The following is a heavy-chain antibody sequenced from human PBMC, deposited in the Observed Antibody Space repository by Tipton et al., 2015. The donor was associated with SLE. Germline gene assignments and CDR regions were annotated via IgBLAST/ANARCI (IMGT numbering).Heavy chain of an antibody. CDR2: IYYTGNT. J-gene: IGHJ4*02. D-gene: IGHD3-22*01. Sequence: TLSLTCTVSGGSISNYYWSWIRQSPGKGLEWIGNIYYTGNTFYNPSLRSRVTISVDTSKNQFSLSLMSMTAADTAVYYCARQSLPYSSVSDPRSVFTYWGQGILVTVSS. CDR1: GGSISNYY. CDR3: ARQSLPYSSVSDPRSVFTY. V-gene: IGHV4-59*08.